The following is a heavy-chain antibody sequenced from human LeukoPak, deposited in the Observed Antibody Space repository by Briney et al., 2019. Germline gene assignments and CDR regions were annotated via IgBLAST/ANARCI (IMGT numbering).Heavy chain of an antibody. CDR3: AREDYYGSWFYFDY. D-gene: IGHD3-10*01. CDR1: GGSIGTYY. Sequence: NPSETLSLTCTVSGGSIGTYYWNWIRQPPGKRVEWIGHIYNSETINYNPSLNSRVTISLDTSKNQFSLKMTSVTAADTAVYYCAREDYYGSWFYFDYWGQGTPVTVSS. J-gene: IGHJ4*02. V-gene: IGHV4-59*01. CDR2: IYNSETI.